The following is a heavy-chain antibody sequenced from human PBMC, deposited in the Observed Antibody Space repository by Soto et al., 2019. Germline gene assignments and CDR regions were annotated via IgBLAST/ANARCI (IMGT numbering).Heavy chain of an antibody. CDR2: MNPNSGNT. CDR3: ARDQGYYYDSSGYHDAFDI. J-gene: IGHJ3*02. Sequence: ASVKVSCKASGYTFTSYDINWVRQATGQGLEYLGWMNPNSGNTGYVQKFQGRVTMTRDTSISTAYMELSSLRSEDTAVYFCARDQGYYYDSSGYHDAFDIWGQGTMVTVSS. D-gene: IGHD3-22*01. V-gene: IGHV1-8*01. CDR1: GYTFTSYD.